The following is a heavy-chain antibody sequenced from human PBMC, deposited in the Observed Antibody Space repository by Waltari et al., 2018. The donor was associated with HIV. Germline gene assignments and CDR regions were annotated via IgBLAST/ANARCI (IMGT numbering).Heavy chain of an antibody. CDR3: ARVFRGTVNYFDSRLGH. D-gene: IGHD3-22*01. CDR1: GYTLSDYY. V-gene: IGHV1-2*02. J-gene: IGHJ5*02. Sequence: QVQLVQSGAEVKKPGASVKVSCKASGYTLSDYYTHWVRQAPGQGLEWMGWINPTSGGTRYAEKFQGRVTMTRDTSISTAYMELSRLRFDDTAVYYCARVFRGTVNYFDSRLGHWGQGTLVTVSS. CDR2: INPTSGGT.